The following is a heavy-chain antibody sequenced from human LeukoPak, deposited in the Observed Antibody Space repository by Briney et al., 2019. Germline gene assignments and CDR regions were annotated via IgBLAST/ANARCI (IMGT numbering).Heavy chain of an antibody. CDR3: ATERDWNFDF. CDR1: GFTFSNVW. J-gene: IGHJ4*02. D-gene: IGHD3/OR15-3a*01. V-gene: IGHV3-15*01. Sequence: GGSLRLSCAASGFTFSNVWMSWVRQDPGKGLEWVARIKSKTDGGTADHAASVKGRFTISRDDSENTLYLQMNSLKTEDTAVYYCATERDWNFDFWGQGTLVTVSS. CDR2: IKSKTDGGTA.